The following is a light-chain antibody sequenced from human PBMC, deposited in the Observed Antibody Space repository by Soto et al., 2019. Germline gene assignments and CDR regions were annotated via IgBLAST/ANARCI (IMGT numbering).Light chain of an antibody. Sequence: DIVMTQSPDSLAVSLGERATINCKSSQSVLYSSNNKNYLAWYQQKPGQPPNLLIYWASTRESGVPDRFSGSRSGTNFTLTISSLQAEDVAVYYCQQYYNTPWTFGQGTKVEIK. CDR1: QSVLYSSNNKNY. CDR3: QQYYNTPWT. CDR2: WAS. V-gene: IGKV4-1*01. J-gene: IGKJ1*01.